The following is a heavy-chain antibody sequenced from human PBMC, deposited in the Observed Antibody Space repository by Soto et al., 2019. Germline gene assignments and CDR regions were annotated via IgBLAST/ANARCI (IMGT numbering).Heavy chain of an antibody. Sequence: GGSLRLSCAASGFTVSSNYMSWVRQAPGKGLEWVSVIYSGGSTYYADSVKGRFTISRDNSKNTLYLQMNSLRAEDTAVYYCARLMGSYYYYGMDVWGQGTTVTVS. CDR2: IYSGGST. J-gene: IGHJ6*02. V-gene: IGHV3-53*01. D-gene: IGHD2-15*01. CDR3: ARLMGSYYYYGMDV. CDR1: GFTVSSNY.